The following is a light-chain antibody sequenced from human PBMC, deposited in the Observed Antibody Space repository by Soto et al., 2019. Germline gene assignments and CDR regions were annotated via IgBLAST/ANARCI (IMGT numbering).Light chain of an antibody. Sequence: EIVLTQSPDTLSLSAGERVTHSCRASQRISTNYLAWYQQKPGQAPRLLIYGASRRATDIPDRFSGSGSGTDFTLIISRLEPEDFAVYYCQQYDTSPWTFGHGIKVDI. CDR3: QQYDTSPWT. CDR2: GAS. J-gene: IGKJ1*01. V-gene: IGKV3-20*01. CDR1: QRISTNY.